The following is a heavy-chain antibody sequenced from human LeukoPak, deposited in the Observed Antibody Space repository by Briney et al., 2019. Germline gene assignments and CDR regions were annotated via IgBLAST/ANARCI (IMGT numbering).Heavy chain of an antibody. Sequence: SETLSLTCTVSGGSISSYYWSWIRQPPGKGLEWIGNVYYSGSTNYNPSLKSRVTIAADTSKNQFSLKLSSVTAADTAVYYCARHVPQRYYYYGMDVWGQGTTVTVSS. CDR2: VYYSGST. V-gene: IGHV4-59*08. CDR1: GGSISSYY. CDR3: ARHVPQRYYYYGMDV. J-gene: IGHJ6*02.